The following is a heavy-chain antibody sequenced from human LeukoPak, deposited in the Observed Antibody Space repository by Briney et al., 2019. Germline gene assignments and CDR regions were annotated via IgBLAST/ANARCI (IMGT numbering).Heavy chain of an antibody. Sequence: PGGSLRLSCAASGFTFSSYSMNWVRQAPGKGLEWVANINEDGSEQNYVDSVKDRFTISRDNGQNSMYLHMSSLRVEDTAVYYCARAGGFSGGWPNWGQGTLVTVSS. CDR3: ARAGGFSGGWPN. J-gene: IGHJ4*02. CDR1: GFTFSSYS. D-gene: IGHD6-19*01. CDR2: INEDGSEQ. V-gene: IGHV3-7*01.